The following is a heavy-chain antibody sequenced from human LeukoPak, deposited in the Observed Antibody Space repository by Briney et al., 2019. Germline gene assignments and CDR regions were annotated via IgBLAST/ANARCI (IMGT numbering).Heavy chain of an antibody. CDR1: GSTFTSYD. J-gene: IGHJ1*01. CDR3: TRNTAGARYFQR. CDR2: MNPNSGHT. V-gene: IGHV1-8*01. Sequence: ASVKVSCEASGSTFTSYDINWVRQATGQGLEWMGWMNPNSGHTGYAQKFQGRVTMTRNTSVSTAYMELSSLTPEDTAVYYCTRNTAGARYFQRWGQGTLVTVSS. D-gene: IGHD5-18*01.